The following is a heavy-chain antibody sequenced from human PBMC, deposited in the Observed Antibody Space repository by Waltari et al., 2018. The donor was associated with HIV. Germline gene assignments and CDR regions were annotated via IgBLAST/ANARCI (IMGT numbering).Heavy chain of an antibody. CDR3: AKGYWNEAYFDY. Sequence: EVQLVESGGGLAQPGRSLRLSCAASGFTFDDYAMHWVRQAPGKGLEWVSGISWNSGSIGYADSVKGRFTISRDNAKNSLYLQMNSLRAEDTALYYCAKGYWNEAYFDYWGQGTLVTVSS. D-gene: IGHD1-1*01. CDR2: ISWNSGSI. CDR1: GFTFDDYA. J-gene: IGHJ4*02. V-gene: IGHV3-9*01.